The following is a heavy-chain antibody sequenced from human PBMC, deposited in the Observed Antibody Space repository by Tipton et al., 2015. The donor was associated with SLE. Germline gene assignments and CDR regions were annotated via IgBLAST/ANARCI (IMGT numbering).Heavy chain of an antibody. J-gene: IGHJ5*02. D-gene: IGHD3-10*01. CDR3: ATYHYYGSGSYFWFDP. Sequence: TLSLTCTVSGGSISSYYWSWIRQPAGKGLEWIGHIYTSGSTNYNPSLKSRVTISVDTSKNQFSLKLSSVTAADTAVYYCATYHYYGSGSYFWFDPWGQGTLVTVSS. CDR1: GGSISSYY. V-gene: IGHV4-4*07. CDR2: IYTSGST.